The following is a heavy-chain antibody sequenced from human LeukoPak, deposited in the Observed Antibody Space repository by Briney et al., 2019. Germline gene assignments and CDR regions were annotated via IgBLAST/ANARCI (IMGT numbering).Heavy chain of an antibody. CDR2: IFASGST. V-gene: IGHV4-61*02. D-gene: IGHD5-24*01. CDR1: AGSIRSGNYY. CDR3: ARDLVQMAQPAWFDP. J-gene: IGHJ5*02. Sequence: SQTLSLTCTVSAGSIRSGNYYWSGIRQPAGKGLEWIGRIFASGSTNYNPSLKSRVSISIDTSKNQFYLKLNSVTAADTAIYYCARDLVQMAQPAWFDPWGQGTLVTVSS.